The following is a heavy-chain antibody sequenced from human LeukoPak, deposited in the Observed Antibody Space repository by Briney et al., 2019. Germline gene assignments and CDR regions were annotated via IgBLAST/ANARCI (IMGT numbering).Heavy chain of an antibody. CDR3: AGGRPRELVVPAAIRGGAFDI. Sequence: HPSETLSLTCAVYGGSFSGYYWSWIRQPPGKGLEWIGEINHSGSTNYNPSLKSRVTISVDTSKNQFSLKLSSVTAADTAVYYCAGGRPRELVVPAAIRGGAFDIWGQGTMVTVSS. CDR2: INHSGST. D-gene: IGHD2-2*02. CDR1: GGSFSGYY. V-gene: IGHV4-34*01. J-gene: IGHJ3*02.